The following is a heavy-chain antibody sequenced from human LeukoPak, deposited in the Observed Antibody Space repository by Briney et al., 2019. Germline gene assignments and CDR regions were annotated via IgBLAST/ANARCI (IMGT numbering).Heavy chain of an antibody. CDR1: GFTFGDYA. J-gene: IGHJ4*02. Sequence: GGSLRLSCTASGFTFGDYAMSWVRQAPGKGLEWVGFIRSKAYGGTTEYAASVKGRFTISRDDSKSIAYLQMNSLKTEDTAVYYCTTLNDGSCPNWGQGTLVTVSS. D-gene: IGHD2-15*01. V-gene: IGHV3-49*04. CDR2: IRSKAYGGTT. CDR3: TTLNDGSCPN.